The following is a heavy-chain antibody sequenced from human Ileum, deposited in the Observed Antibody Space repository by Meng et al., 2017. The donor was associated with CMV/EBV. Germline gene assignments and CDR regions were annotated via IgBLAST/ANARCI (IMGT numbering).Heavy chain of an antibody. CDR3: ASTGWLQLPGDY. CDR2: INHRGST. Sequence: QVHDRDWAAGLFKPSSTLSLTCAVYGGSFSVYYWSWIRQFPGKGLEWMGEINHRGSTNYNPSLKSRVTISADTSKKWFSLKVSSVTAADTAVYYCASTGWLQLPGDYWGQGTLVTVSS. V-gene: IGHV4-34*01. D-gene: IGHD5-24*01. J-gene: IGHJ4*02. CDR1: GGSFSVYY.